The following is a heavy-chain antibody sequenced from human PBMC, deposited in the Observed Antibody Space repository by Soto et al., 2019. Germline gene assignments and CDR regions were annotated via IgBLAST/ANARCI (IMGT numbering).Heavy chain of an antibody. CDR3: ARTLIDYGGNPTDAPGDYYGMDV. CDR1: GGSISSGGYY. V-gene: IGHV4-31*03. Sequence: QVQLQESGPGLVKPSQTLSLTCTVSGGSISSGGYYWSWIRQHPGKGLEWIGYIYYSGSTYYNPSLKSRVTISVDTSKNQFSLKLSSVTAADTAVYYCARTLIDYGGNPTDAPGDYYGMDVWGQGTTVTVSS. D-gene: IGHD4-17*01. CDR2: IYYSGST. J-gene: IGHJ6*02.